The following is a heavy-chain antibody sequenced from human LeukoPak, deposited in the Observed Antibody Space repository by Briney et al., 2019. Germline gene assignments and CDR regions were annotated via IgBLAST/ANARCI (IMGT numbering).Heavy chain of an antibody. CDR1: GGSFSGYQ. D-gene: IGHD2-2*01. CDR3: ARGVPGY. Sequence: SGTLSLTCAVYGGSFSGYQWNWVRQPPGKRLEWIGEINHSGGTNYNPSLKSRVTLSVDTSKNQFSLRLSSVTAADTAVYYCARGVPGYWGQGTLVTVSS. J-gene: IGHJ4*02. CDR2: INHSGGT. V-gene: IGHV4-34*01.